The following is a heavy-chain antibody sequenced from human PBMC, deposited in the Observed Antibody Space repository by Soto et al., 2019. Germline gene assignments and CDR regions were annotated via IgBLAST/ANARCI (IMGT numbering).Heavy chain of an antibody. J-gene: IGHJ6*02. D-gene: IGHD2-8*01. CDR2: IYPGESDT. V-gene: IGHV5-51*01. CDR1: GYRVYSYW. CDR3: ARQGSNGAYYYYGMDV. Sequence: GASLKISCEGSGYRVYSYWIAWVLQMPGKGLEWMGIIYPGESDTRYSPSFQGQVTMSVDKSNNTAYPHWSSLKASDTAMYYCARQGSNGAYYYYGMDVWGQGTTVTVSS.